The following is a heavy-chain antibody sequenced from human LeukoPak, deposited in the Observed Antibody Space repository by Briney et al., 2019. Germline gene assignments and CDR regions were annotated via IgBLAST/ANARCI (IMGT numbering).Heavy chain of an antibody. CDR1: GFTFSNYD. CDR2: IGPGHET. CDR3: VRGDLCREGIHCYYYGMDV. Sequence: GGSLRLSCAASGFTFSNYDIHWVRQGLGKGLEWVSAIGPGHETYYADSVKGRFTIVRENAKNSLYLQMDSLRAGNTAVYFCVRGDLCREGIHCYYYGMDVXXXGXTVTVSS. D-gene: IGHD5-18*01. V-gene: IGHV3-13*01. J-gene: IGHJ6*04.